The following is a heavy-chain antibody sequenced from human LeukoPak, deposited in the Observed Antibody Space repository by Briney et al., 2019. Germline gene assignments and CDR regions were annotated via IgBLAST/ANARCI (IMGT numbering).Heavy chain of an antibody. D-gene: IGHD3-3*01. J-gene: IGHJ3*02. CDR2: ISAYNGNT. CDR3: ARLEERGDAFDI. V-gene: IGHV1-18*01. CDR1: GYTFTSYG. Sequence: ASVKVSCKASGYTFTSYGISWVRQAPGQGLEWMGRISAYNGNTNYAQKLQGRVTMTTDTSTSTAYMELRSLRSDDTAVYYCARLEERGDAFDIWGQGTMVTVSS.